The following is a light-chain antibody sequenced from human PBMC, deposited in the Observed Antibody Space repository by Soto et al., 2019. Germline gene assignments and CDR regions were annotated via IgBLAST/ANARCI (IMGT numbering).Light chain of an antibody. Sequence: QSALTQPPSASGSPGQSVTISCTGTSSDVGAYNYVSWYQQHPGKAPKLMIYDVSKRPSGVPDRFSGSKSGNTASLTVSGLQGEDEADFYCISYAGSSIWVFGGGTQLTVL. CDR1: SSDVGAYNY. CDR2: DVS. V-gene: IGLV2-8*01. CDR3: ISYAGSSIWV. J-gene: IGLJ7*01.